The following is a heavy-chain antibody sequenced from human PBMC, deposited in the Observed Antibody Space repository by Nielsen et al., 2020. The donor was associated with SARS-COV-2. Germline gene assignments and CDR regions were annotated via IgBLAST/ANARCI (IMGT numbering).Heavy chain of an antibody. J-gene: IGHJ4*02. V-gene: IGHV3-74*01. D-gene: IGHD3-9*01. CDR3: ARRNILDY. CDR2: IDYEGSLT. Sequence: GESLKISCASSGFVLSNYWMYLVRQSPEKGLMLVAHIDYEGSLTSYADSVKGRFTISRDNAKNIVYLQMNSLRVEDTAVYYCARRNILDYWGQGTLVTVSS. CDR1: GFVLSNYW.